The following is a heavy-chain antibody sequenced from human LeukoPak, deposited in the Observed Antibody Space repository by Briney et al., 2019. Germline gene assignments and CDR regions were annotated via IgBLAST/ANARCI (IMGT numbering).Heavy chain of an antibody. CDR1: GFTVSNTY. D-gene: IGHD6-13*01. CDR3: ARRLPSAGHFDS. J-gene: IGHJ4*02. CDR2: IYSGGGT. Sequence: GGSLRLSCAASGFTVSNTYMSWVRQAPGKGLEWVSIIYSGGGTRYADSVKGRFTISRDNSKNTIYLQMNSLRDDDTAVYYCARRLPSAGHFDSWGQGTLVTVPS. V-gene: IGHV3-53*01.